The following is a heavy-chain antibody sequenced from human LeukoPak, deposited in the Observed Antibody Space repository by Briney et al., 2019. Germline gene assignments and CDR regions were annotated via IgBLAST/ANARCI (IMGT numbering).Heavy chain of an antibody. CDR3: ARLAGSSSSDY. V-gene: IGHV1-2*02. J-gene: IGHJ4*02. CDR2: INPNSGGT. D-gene: IGHD6-6*01. CDR1: GYTFTGYY. Sequence: ASVKVSCKASGYTFTGYYMHWVRQAPGQGLEWMGWINPNSGGTNYAQKFQGRVTMTTDTSTSTAYMELRSLRSDDTAVYYCARLAGSSSSDYWGQGTLVTVSS.